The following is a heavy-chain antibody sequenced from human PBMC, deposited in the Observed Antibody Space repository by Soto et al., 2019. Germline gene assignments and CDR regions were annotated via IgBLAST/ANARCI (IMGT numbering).Heavy chain of an antibody. Sequence: ASVKVSCKASGGTFSSYAISWVRQAPGQGLEWMGGIIPIFGTANYAQKFQGRVTITADESTSTAYMELSSLRSEDTAVYYCAREYCSGGSCGNWFDPWGQGTLVTVSS. J-gene: IGHJ5*02. D-gene: IGHD2-15*01. CDR1: GGTFSSYA. CDR3: AREYCSGGSCGNWFDP. V-gene: IGHV1-69*13. CDR2: IIPIFGTA.